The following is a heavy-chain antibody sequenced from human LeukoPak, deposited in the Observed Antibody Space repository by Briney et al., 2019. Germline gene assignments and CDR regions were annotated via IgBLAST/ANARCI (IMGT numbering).Heavy chain of an antibody. V-gene: IGHV4-39*01. CDR3: VRQSGSVYVPVDY. CDR1: GASISSSSYY. Sequence: PSETPSLTCTVSGASISSSSYYLGWIRQPPGKGLEWIGTIFYAGSTYYNPSLKSRVTMSVNTSKNQFSLKLNSVTAADTAVYYCVRQSGSVYVPVDYWGQGTLVTVSS. CDR2: IFYAGST. D-gene: IGHD3-10*02. J-gene: IGHJ4*02.